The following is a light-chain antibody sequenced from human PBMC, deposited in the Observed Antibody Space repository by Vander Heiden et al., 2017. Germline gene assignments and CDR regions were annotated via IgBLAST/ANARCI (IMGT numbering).Light chain of an antibody. J-gene: IGKJ1*01. CDR3: QQYTNWPPWT. V-gene: IGKV3-15*01. CDR2: GAS. CDR1: HSVRSN. Sequence: EIVMTQSPATLSVSPGERATLSCRASHSVRSNLAWYQQKPGQAPRLLIYGASTRATGIPARFSGSGSGTEFILTISSLQSEDFAVYYCQQYTNWPPWTFGQGSKV.